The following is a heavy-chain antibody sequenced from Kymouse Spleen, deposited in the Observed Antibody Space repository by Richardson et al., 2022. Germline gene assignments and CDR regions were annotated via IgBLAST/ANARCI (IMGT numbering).Heavy chain of an antibody. CDR2: IWYDGSNK. J-gene: IGHJ6*02. D-gene: IGHD3-10*01. CDR1: GFTFSSYG. CDR3: AREYYYGSGYYYGMDV. Sequence: QVQLVESGGGVVQPGRSLRLSCAASGFTFSSYGMHWVRQAPGKGLEWVAVIWYDGSNKYYADSVKGRFTISRDNSKNTLYLQMNSLRAEDTAVYYCAREYYYGSGYYYGMDVWGQGTTVTVSS. V-gene: IGHV3-33*01.